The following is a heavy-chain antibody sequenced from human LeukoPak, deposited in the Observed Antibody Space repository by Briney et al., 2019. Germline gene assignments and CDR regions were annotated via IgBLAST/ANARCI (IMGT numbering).Heavy chain of an antibody. V-gene: IGHV5-51*01. CDR3: AXGFEYSSSSEEVICWFDP. CDR2: IYPGDSDT. Sequence: GESLKISCKGSGYSFTSYWIGWVRQMPGKGLEWMGIIYPGDSDTSYSPSFQGQVTISADKSISTAYLQWSSLKASDTAIYYCAXGFEYSSSSEEVICWFDPWGQGTXVTVS. J-gene: IGHJ5*02. D-gene: IGHD6-6*01. CDR1: GYSFTSYW.